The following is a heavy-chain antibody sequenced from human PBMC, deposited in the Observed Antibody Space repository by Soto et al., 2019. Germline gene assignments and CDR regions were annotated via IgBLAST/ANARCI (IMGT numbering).Heavy chain of an antibody. CDR3: AREGSGSSFFDY. V-gene: IGHV4-34*01. Sequence: SETLSLTCGVYGGSFSSYYWNWIRQPPGKGLEWIGEINHSGTTNYNPSLKSRVTISVDKSKNQFSLKLSSVTAADTAVYYCAREGSGSSFFDYWGQGTLVTVSS. J-gene: IGHJ4*02. CDR1: GGSFSSYY. D-gene: IGHD3-10*01. CDR2: INHSGTT.